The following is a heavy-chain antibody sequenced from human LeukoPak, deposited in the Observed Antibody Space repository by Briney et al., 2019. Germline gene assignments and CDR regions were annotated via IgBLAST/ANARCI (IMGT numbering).Heavy chain of an antibody. D-gene: IGHD6-6*01. V-gene: IGHV7-4-1*02. J-gene: IGHJ6*03. Sequence: ASVKVSCKASGYTFTSYAMNWVRQTPGQGLEWMGWINTNTGNPTYAQGFTGRFVFSLDTSVSTAYLQISSLKAEDTAVYYCARIAARPYYYYYMDVWGKGTTVTVSS. CDR2: INTNTGNP. CDR3: ARIAARPYYYYYMDV. CDR1: GYTFTSYA.